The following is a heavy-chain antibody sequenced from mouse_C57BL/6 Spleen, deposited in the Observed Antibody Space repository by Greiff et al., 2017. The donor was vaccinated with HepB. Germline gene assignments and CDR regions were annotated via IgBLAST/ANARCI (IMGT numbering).Heavy chain of an antibody. J-gene: IGHJ2*01. Sequence: VQVVESGPGLVAPSQSLSITCTVSGFSLTSYAISWVRQPPGKGLEWLGVIWTGGGTNYNSALKSRLSISKDNSKSQVFLKMNSLQTDDTARYYCARKKIYYYGSSYSYYFDYWGQGTTLTVSS. CDR3: ARKKIYYYGSSYSYYFDY. CDR2: IWTGGGT. V-gene: IGHV2-9-1*01. CDR1: GFSLTSYA. D-gene: IGHD1-1*01.